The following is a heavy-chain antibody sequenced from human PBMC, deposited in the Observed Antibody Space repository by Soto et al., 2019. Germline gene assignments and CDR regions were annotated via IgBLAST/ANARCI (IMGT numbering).Heavy chain of an antibody. D-gene: IGHD6-19*01. CDR2: IWYDGLGQ. J-gene: IGHJ4*02. CDR1: GFTLHNYG. Sequence: PGGSLRLSCVGSGFTLHNYGVHWVRQAPGKGLEWVGLIWYDGLGQTYADSVRGRFTISRDGSTNTIYLQINSLRVEDTAVYYCAKDGVPYSSGWYTFDYWGQGTLVTVSS. CDR3: AKDGVPYSSGWYTFDY. V-gene: IGHV3-33*06.